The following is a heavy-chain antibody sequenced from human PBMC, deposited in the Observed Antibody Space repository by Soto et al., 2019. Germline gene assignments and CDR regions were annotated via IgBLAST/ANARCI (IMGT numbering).Heavy chain of an antibody. V-gene: IGHV3-11*05. CDR1: GFTVSSNY. Sequence: PGGSLRLSCAASGFTVSSNYMTWIRQAPGTGLEWVSYISSSTSHTNYADSVKGRFTISRDNAKNSLFLQMNSLRAEDTAVYYCARGRGAAADYFDFWGQGTLVTVSS. CDR3: ARGRGAAADYFDF. J-gene: IGHJ4*02. CDR2: ISSSTSHT. D-gene: IGHD6-13*01.